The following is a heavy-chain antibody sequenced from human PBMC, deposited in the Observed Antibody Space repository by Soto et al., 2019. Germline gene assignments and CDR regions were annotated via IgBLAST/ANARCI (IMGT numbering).Heavy chain of an antibody. D-gene: IGHD1-1*01. CDR3: AKDLAQLERHYYYYGMDV. Sequence: QVQLVESGGGVVQPGRSLRLSCAASGFTFSSYGMHWVRQAPGKGLEWVAVISYDGSNKYYADSVKGRFTISRDNSKNTLYLQMNSLRAEDTDVYYCAKDLAQLERHYYYYGMDVWGQGTTVTVSS. V-gene: IGHV3-30*18. CDR2: ISYDGSNK. J-gene: IGHJ6*02. CDR1: GFTFSSYG.